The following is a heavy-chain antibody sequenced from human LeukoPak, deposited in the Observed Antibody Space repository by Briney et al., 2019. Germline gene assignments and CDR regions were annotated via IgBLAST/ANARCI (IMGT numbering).Heavy chain of an antibody. CDR2: ISSSGTTI. V-gene: IGHV3-48*03. Sequence: AGGSLRLSCAASGFTFSSYEMNWVRQAPGKGLEWVSYISSSGTTIYYADSVKGRFTISRDNAKNSLWLQMNSLRAEDTAVYYCARDARYYYGSGSLGLFDYWGQGTLATVSS. CDR1: GFTFSSYE. D-gene: IGHD3-10*01. J-gene: IGHJ4*02. CDR3: ARDARYYYGSGSLGLFDY.